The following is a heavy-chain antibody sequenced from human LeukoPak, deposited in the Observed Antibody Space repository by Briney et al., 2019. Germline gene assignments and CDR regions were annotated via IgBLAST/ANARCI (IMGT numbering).Heavy chain of an antibody. V-gene: IGHV3-11*01. Sequence: SGGSLRLSCAASGFTFSDYYMSWIRQAPGKGLEWVSYISSSGSTIYYADSVKGRFTISRDNAKNSLYLQMNSLRAEDTAVYYCARDLGWGYVDTAMVYYYYGMDVWGQGTTVTVSS. D-gene: IGHD5-18*01. J-gene: IGHJ6*02. CDR2: ISSSGSTI. CDR1: GFTFSDYY. CDR3: ARDLGWGYVDTAMVYYYYGMDV.